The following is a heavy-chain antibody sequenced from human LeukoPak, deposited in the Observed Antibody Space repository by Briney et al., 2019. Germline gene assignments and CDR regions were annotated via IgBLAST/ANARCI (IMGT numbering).Heavy chain of an antibody. Sequence: PSETLSLTCTVSGGSISSGSYYWSWLPQPAGQGLEWVGRIYTSGSTNYNPSLKCRVTISVDTSKNQFSLKLSSVTAADTAVYYCARDGYSLGYSSGWYDYWGQGTLVTVSS. J-gene: IGHJ4*02. V-gene: IGHV4-61*02. CDR1: GGSISSGSYY. CDR3: ARDGYSLGYSSGWYDY. D-gene: IGHD6-19*01. CDR2: IYTSGST.